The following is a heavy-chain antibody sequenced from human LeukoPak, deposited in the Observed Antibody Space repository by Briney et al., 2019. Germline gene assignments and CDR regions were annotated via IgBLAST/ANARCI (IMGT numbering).Heavy chain of an antibody. CDR2: ISSSSSYI. D-gene: IGHD4-17*01. V-gene: IGHV3-21*01. CDR3: ARGGMTTVTTIIS. CDR1: GFTFSSYR. Sequence: GGSLRLSCAASGFTFSSYRMNWVRQAPGKGLDWVSSISSSSSYIYYADSVKGRFTISRDNAKNSLYLQMNSLRAEDTAVYYCARGGMTTVTTIISWGQGTLVTVSS. J-gene: IGHJ5*02.